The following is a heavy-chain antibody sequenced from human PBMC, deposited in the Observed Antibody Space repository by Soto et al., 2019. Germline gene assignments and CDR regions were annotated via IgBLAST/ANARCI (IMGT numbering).Heavy chain of an antibody. J-gene: IGHJ4*02. Sequence: QVQLVQSGAEVKSPGASVMVSCNASGYIFTNYYIHWVRQAPGHGLEWMGIFIPRGGGTNYSQKLQGRLTMTGDASTRTVYMELSSLRFEDTAVYFCARAPDSGSGLDYWGRGTLVTVSS. CDR3: ARAPDSGSGLDY. CDR1: GYIFTNYY. D-gene: IGHD3-10*01. V-gene: IGHV1-46*01. CDR2: FIPRGGGT.